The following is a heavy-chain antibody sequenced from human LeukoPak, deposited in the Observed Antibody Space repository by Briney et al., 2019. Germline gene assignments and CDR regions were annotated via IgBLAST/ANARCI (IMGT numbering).Heavy chain of an antibody. J-gene: IGHJ4*02. CDR3: ARIAAAGNRRLNY. D-gene: IGHD6-13*01. Sequence: ASVTVSFTASGYTFTIYDINWVRQAAGQGLEWMGWMNPNSGNTGYAQKFQGRITMTRNTSISTDYMELSSLTSEDTAVYYCARIAAAGNRRLNYWGQGTLVTVSS. V-gene: IGHV1-8*01. CDR1: GYTFTIYD. CDR2: MNPNSGNT.